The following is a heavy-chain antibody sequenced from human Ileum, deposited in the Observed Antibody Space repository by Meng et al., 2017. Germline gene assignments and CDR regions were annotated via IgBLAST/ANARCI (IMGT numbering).Heavy chain of an antibody. CDR2: IHHSGRT. J-gene: IGHJ4*02. CDR1: GGSLNDYY. Sequence: QVKPNQWLPGLLKPSETRSLPCALFGGSLNDYYWSWVRQSPGKGLEWIGQIHHSGRTNYKSSLERRVTISVDTSKSQFSLKLTSVTAADTAMYYCVRGPARETHDFDYWGQGALVTVSS. CDR3: VRGPARETHDFDY. V-gene: IGHV4-34*01. D-gene: IGHD1-26*01.